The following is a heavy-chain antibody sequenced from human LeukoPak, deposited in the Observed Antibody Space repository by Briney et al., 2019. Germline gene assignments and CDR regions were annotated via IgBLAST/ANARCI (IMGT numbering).Heavy chain of an antibody. V-gene: IGHV3-23*01. D-gene: IGHD1-14*01. Sequence: GGSLRLSCVASGFTFSSYAMSWVRQAPGKGLEWVSAISASGDGTYFADSVKGRFSISRDNSKNTLYLQMNSLRAEDTAVYYCAKCPSHRVSLRVLPYYYFDSWGQGTLVTVSS. CDR3: AKCPSHRVSLRVLPYYYFDS. CDR2: ISASGDGT. J-gene: IGHJ4*02. CDR1: GFTFSSYA.